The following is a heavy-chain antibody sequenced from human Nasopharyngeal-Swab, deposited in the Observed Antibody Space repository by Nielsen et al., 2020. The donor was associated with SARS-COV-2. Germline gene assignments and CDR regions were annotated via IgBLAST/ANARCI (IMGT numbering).Heavy chain of an antibody. J-gene: IGHJ6*02. CDR1: GFTFSSYD. CDR2: IGTAGDT. CDR3: ARALAPYSGYDYDYYYGMDV. D-gene: IGHD5-12*01. Sequence: VGSLRLSCAASGFTFSSYDMHWVRQATGKGLEWVSAIGTAGDTYYPGSVKGRFAISRENAKNSLYLQMNSLRAGDTAVYYCARALAPYSGYDYDYYYGMDVWDQGTTVTVSS. V-gene: IGHV3-13*04.